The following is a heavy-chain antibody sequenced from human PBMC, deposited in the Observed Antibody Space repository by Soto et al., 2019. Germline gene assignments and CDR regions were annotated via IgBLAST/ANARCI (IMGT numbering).Heavy chain of an antibody. V-gene: IGHV3-30*04. Sequence: QVQLVESGGGMAQAGTSLRLSCTGSGFTFNSLSLHWVRQGPDKGLEWVAVVSFDGKVTYYADSVKGRFTVSRDISKNTIDLQANSLRPEDTAVYYCAREPYGDSQYFAYGGQGTPVTVSS. J-gene: IGHJ4*02. CDR1: GFTFNSLS. CDR3: AREPYGDSQYFAY. CDR2: VSFDGKVT. D-gene: IGHD2-21*02.